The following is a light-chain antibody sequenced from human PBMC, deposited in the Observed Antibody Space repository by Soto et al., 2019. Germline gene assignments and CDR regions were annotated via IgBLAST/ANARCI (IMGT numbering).Light chain of an antibody. CDR1: QSIGNS. Sequence: TVLTQSPATLCLSPGERATLSCKASQSIGNSLGWFQQKPGQAPRLLIDDAFNRATGIPARFTGSGSGSDFTLTISSLEPEDFGVYYCRQRYNWPLTFGGGTKVDIK. J-gene: IGKJ4*01. CDR2: DAF. CDR3: RQRYNWPLT. V-gene: IGKV3-11*01.